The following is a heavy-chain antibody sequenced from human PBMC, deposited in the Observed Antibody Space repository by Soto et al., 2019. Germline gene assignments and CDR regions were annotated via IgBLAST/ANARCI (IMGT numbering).Heavy chain of an antibody. D-gene: IGHD2-15*01. J-gene: IGHJ4*02. CDR3: ARVYCTGGTCRSLAY. CDR1: GYTFTSYG. Sequence: QVQLVQSRAEVKKPGASVKVSCKASGYTFTSYGISWVRQAPGQGLEWMGWISVYNDNTNYAQNLQGRVTMTTDTSTSTAYMELRSLRSDDTAVYYCARVYCTGGTCRSLAYWGQGTLVTVSS. CDR2: ISVYNDNT. V-gene: IGHV1-18*01.